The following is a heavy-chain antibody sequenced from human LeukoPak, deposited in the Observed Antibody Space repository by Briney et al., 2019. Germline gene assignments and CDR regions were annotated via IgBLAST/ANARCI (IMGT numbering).Heavy chain of an antibody. CDR1: GGTFSSYA. Sequence: ASVKVSCKASGGTFSSYAISWVRQAPGQGLEWMGGIIPIFGTANYAQKFQGRVTITADESTSTAYMELSSLRSEDTAVYYCARVRAYDSSGSGYFDYWGQGTLVTVSS. CDR3: ARVRAYDSSGSGYFDY. CDR2: IIPIFGTA. J-gene: IGHJ4*02. V-gene: IGHV1-69*13. D-gene: IGHD3-22*01.